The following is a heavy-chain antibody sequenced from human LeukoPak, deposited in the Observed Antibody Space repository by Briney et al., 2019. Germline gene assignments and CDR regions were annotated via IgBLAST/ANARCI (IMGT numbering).Heavy chain of an antibody. V-gene: IGHV4-59*06. J-gene: IGHJ5*02. Sequence: SETLSLTCTVSGGSISNYYWSWIRQPPGKGLEWIGYIYYSGSTYYNPSLKSRVTISVDTSKNQFSLKLSSVTAADTAVYYCARIGTLIEPWGQGTLVTVSS. CDR2: IYYSGST. CDR1: GGSISNYY. CDR3: ARIGTLIEP.